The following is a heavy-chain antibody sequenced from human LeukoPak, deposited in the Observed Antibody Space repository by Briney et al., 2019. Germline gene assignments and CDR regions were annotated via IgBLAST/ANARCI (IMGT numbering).Heavy chain of an antibody. Sequence: GGSLRLSCAASGFTFSIYRMNWVRQAPGKGLEWVAKIKQDGSEKDYVDSVKGRFAISRDNTRNSLYLQMSSLRDEDTAVYYCASDSRCTGINCPSPGADYWGQGTLVTVSS. V-gene: IGHV3-7*01. CDR1: GFTFSIYR. CDR2: IKQDGSEK. J-gene: IGHJ4*02. CDR3: ASDSRCTGINCPSPGADY. D-gene: IGHD2-8*02.